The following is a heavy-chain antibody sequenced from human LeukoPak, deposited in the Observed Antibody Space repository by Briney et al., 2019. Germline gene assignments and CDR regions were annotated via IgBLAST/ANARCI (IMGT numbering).Heavy chain of an antibody. V-gene: IGHV3-30*03. J-gene: IGHJ4*02. CDR3: ARGYVLLDY. CDR2: ISYDGSNK. Sequence: GGSLRLPCAASGFTFSTYAMHWVRQAPGKGLEWVAVISYDGSNKYYADSVKGRFTISRDNSKNTLYLQMNTLRAEDTAVYYCARGYVLLDYWGQGTLVTVSS. CDR1: GFTFSTYA. D-gene: IGHD2/OR15-2a*01.